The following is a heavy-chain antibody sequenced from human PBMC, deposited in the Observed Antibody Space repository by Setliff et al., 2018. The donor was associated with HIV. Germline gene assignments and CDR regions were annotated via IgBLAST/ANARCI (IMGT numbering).Heavy chain of an antibody. CDR2: INHSGST. V-gene: IGHV4-34*01. J-gene: IGHJ1*01. Sequence: SETLSLTCAVYGGSFNGYYWSWIRQPPGKGLEWIGEINHSGSTNYNPSLKSRVTMSVDKSKNQFSLRLSSVTAVDTAVYYCARARRAGSGPKYFQHWGQGTLVTVSS. D-gene: IGHD2-15*01. CDR1: GGSFNGYY. CDR3: ARARRAGSGPKYFQH.